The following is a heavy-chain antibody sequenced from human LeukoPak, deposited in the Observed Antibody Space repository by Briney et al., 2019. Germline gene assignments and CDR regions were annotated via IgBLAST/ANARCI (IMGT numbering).Heavy chain of an antibody. V-gene: IGHV4-4*07. CDR1: GGSISGYF. CDR3: ARSQFRRDYLDY. J-gene: IGHJ4*02. D-gene: IGHD4-11*01. Sequence: PSETLSLTCTVSGGSISGYFWSWIRQPAGKGLEWIGRIYASGSTNYNPSLTSRVTISLDTSKNQFSLKLSSVTAADTAVYYCARSQFRRDYLDYWGQGTLVTVSS. CDR2: IYASGST.